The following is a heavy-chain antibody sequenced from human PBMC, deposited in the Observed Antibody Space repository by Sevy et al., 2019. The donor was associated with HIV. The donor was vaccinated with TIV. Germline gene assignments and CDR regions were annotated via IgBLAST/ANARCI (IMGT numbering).Heavy chain of an antibody. CDR2: ISWNSGSI. CDR3: AKDIDSSGWYYFDY. V-gene: IGHV3-9*01. J-gene: IGHJ4*02. Sequence: GGSLRLSCAASGFTFDDYAMHWVRQAPGKGLEWVSGISWNSGSIGYADSVKGRFTISRDNAKNSLYLQMNSLRAEDTAVYYCAKDIDSSGWYYFDYWGQGTLVTVSS. CDR1: GFTFDDYA. D-gene: IGHD6-19*01.